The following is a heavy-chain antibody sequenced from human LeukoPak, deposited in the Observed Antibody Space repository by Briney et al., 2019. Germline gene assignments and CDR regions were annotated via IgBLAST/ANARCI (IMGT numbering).Heavy chain of an antibody. J-gene: IGHJ4*02. CDR1: GFTFRSYW. D-gene: IGHD3-22*01. CDR2: INSDGSST. V-gene: IGHV3-74*01. Sequence: PGGSLRLSCAASGFTFRSYWMHWVRQAPGEGLVWVSRINSDGSSTSYADSVKGRLTISRDNAKNTLYLEMNSLRAEDTAVYYCARDGLYYYDSSGYSFDYWGQGTLVTVSS. CDR3: ARDGLYYYDSSGYSFDY.